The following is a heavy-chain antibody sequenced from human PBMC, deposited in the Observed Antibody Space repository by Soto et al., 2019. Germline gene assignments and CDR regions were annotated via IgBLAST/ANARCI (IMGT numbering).Heavy chain of an antibody. CDR2: ISAYSGKT. D-gene: IGHD3-3*01. J-gene: IGHJ4*02. Sequence: ASVKVSCKTSCYTLTSYGISWVRQAPGQRLEWMGWISAYSGKTNYAQKLQGRLTMTTDTSTSTAYMELRSLRSDDTALYYCARDNSGDFWSGYSHYYFDYWGQGTLVTVSS. CDR3: ARDNSGDFWSGYSHYYFDY. CDR1: CYTLTSYG. V-gene: IGHV1-18*01.